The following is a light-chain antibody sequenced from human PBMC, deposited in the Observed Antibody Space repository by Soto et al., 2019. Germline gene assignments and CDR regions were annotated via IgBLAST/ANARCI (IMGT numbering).Light chain of an antibody. CDR2: GAS. CDR1: QTVTSTY. CDR3: QQYNNWPRT. J-gene: IGKJ5*01. V-gene: IGKV3-20*01. Sequence: EIVSTQSPGTLSLSPRERPTLSCRPSQTVTSTYLAWYQQKPGQAPRLLIYGASNRATGIPDRFSGSGSGTDFTLTISSLQSEDFAVYYCQQYNNWPRTFGQGTRLEIK.